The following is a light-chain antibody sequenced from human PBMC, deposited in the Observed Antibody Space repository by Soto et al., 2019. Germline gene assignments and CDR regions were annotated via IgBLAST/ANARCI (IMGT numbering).Light chain of an antibody. CDR1: SSDVGSYDV. CDR2: EGS. V-gene: IGLV2-23*01. J-gene: IGLJ1*01. Sequence: QSALTQPASVSGSPGQSIIISCTGTSSDVGSYDVVSWFQQHAGKAPKLIIYEGSKRPSGVSNRFSGSKSGNTASLTISGLQAEDEADYYCCSYAGLGTYVFGTGTKVTVL. CDR3: CSYAGLGTYV.